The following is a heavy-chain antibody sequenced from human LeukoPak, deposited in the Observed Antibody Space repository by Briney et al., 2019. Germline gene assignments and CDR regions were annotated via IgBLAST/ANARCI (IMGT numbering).Heavy chain of an antibody. CDR3: AREEWLVTDVKDYYYGMDV. V-gene: IGHV3-30*03. CDR2: ISYDGSNK. J-gene: IGHJ6*02. D-gene: IGHD6-19*01. Sequence: GGSLRLSCAASGFTFSSYGMHWVRQAPGKGLEWVAVISYDGSNKHYADSVKGRFTISRDNSKNTLYLQMNSLRAEDTAVYYCAREEWLVTDVKDYYYGMDVWGQGTTVTVSS. CDR1: GFTFSSYG.